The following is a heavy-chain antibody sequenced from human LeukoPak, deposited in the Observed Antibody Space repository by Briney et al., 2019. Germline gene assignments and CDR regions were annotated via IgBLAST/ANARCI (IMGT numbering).Heavy chain of an antibody. CDR1: GFTFSSYA. CDR2: INWNGGST. V-gene: IGHV3-20*04. D-gene: IGHD6-6*01. Sequence: GGSLRLSCAASGFTFSSYAMHWVRQAPGKGLEWVSGINWNGGSTGYADSVKGRFTISRDNAKNSLYLQMNSLRAEDTALYYCARDLKVYSSSSPWFDPWGQGTLVTVSS. CDR3: ARDLKVYSSSSPWFDP. J-gene: IGHJ5*02.